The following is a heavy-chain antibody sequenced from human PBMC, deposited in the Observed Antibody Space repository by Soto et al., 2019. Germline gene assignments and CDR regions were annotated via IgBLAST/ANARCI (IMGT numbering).Heavy chain of an antibody. D-gene: IGHD7-27*01. J-gene: IGHJ6*02. V-gene: IGHV3-23*01. Sequence: GGSLRLSCAASGFTFSSYAMSWVRQAPVKGLEWVSAISGSGGSTYYADSVKGRFTISRDNSKNTLYLQMNSLRAEDTAVYYCAKDTNWGYYYYYGMDVWGQGTPVTVS. CDR3: AKDTNWGYYYYYGMDV. CDR2: ISGSGGST. CDR1: GFTFSSYA.